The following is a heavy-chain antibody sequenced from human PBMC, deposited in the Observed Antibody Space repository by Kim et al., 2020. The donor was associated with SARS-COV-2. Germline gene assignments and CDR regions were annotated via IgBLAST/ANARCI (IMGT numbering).Heavy chain of an antibody. D-gene: IGHD3-10*01. V-gene: IGHV4-59*01. J-gene: IGHJ5*02. CDR3: ARTRAGNLLWNWFDR. CDR2: IYHDGSH. Sequence: SETLSLTCSVSGGSISYYYWSWIRQAPGKGLEWIGNIYHDGSHDFNPSLKSRVIISVDMPKNQFSLKLSSVTAADTAMYFCARTRAGNLLWNWFDRWGQG. CDR1: GGSISYYY.